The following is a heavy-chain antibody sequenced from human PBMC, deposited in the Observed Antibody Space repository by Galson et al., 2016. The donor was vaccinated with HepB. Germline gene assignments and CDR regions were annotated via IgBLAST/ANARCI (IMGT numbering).Heavy chain of an antibody. CDR3: AKETHFYIGLSPF. CDR2: ISSSATYI. D-gene: IGHD5-12*01. J-gene: IGHJ4*02. CDR1: GFTFSSYT. V-gene: IGHV3-21*01. Sequence: SLRLSCAASGFTFSSYTMNWVRQAPGKGLEWVSAISSSATYIYYADSVKGRFTISRDNAKSSLFLQMDSLRADDTAVYFCAKETHFYIGLSPFWGQGTLVTVSS.